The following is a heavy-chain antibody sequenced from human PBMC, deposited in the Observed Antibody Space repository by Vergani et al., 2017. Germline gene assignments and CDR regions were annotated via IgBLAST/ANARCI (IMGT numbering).Heavy chain of an antibody. CDR2: TWYDGNNK. J-gene: IGHJ5*02. V-gene: IGHV3-33*01. Sequence: QVQLVESGGGVVQPGRSLRLSCAASGCTFNHYGMHWVCQAPGKGLEWVAVTWYDGNNKQYADSVKGRFTISRDNSKITMYLQMNSLRDEDTGVYYCARDLRLLYNRFDPWGQGTLVTVSS. D-gene: IGHD1-14*01. CDR3: ARDLRLLYNRFDP. CDR1: GCTFNHYG.